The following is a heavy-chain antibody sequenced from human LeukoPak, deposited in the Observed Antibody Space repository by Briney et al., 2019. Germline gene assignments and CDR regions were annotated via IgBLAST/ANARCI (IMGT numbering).Heavy chain of an antibody. CDR2: INPYSGGT. D-gene: IGHD5-12*01. J-gene: IGHJ4*02. CDR1: GYTFTGHY. V-gene: IGHV1-2*02. Sequence: ASVKVSCKASGYTFTGHYMHWVRQAPGQGLEWMGWINPYSGGTNSAQKFQGRVTMTRDTSISTAYMELSRLRSDDTAVYYCARRGGYSGYDFDYWGQGTLVTVSS. CDR3: ARRGGYSGYDFDY.